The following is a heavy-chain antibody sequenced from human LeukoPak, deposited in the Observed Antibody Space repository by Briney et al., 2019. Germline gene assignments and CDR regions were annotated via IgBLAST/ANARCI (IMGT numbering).Heavy chain of an antibody. V-gene: IGHV3-21*01. D-gene: IGHD3-10*01. CDR1: GFTFGSYS. J-gene: IGHJ4*02. Sequence: PGGSLRLSCPASGFTFGSYSMNWVRQAPGKGLEWVSSISTSSKYIYYADSVKGRFTISRDNSKNTLYLQMNSLRAEDMAVYYCAKDQLVRGVIVFDYWGQGTLGTGSS. CDR2: ISTSSKYI. CDR3: AKDQLVRGVIVFDY.